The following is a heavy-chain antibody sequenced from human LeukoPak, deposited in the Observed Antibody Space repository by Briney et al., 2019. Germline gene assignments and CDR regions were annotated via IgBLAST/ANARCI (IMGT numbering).Heavy chain of an antibody. J-gene: IGHJ4*02. Sequence: GGSLRLSCAASGFTFSSYSMNWVRQAPGKGLEWVSSISSSSSYIYYADSVKGRFTISRDNAKDSLYMQMNSLRAEDTAVYYCAREGDPMYYYDSSGYDYWGQGTLVTVSS. CDR3: AREGDPMYYYDSSGYDY. CDR1: GFTFSSYS. V-gene: IGHV3-21*01. CDR2: ISSSSSYI. D-gene: IGHD3-22*01.